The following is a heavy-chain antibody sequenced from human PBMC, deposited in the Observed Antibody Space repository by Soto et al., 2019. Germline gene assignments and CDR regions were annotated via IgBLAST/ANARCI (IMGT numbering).Heavy chain of an antibody. V-gene: IGHV1-18*01. CDR2: ISAYNGNT. CDR3: ARASVSANRNNWNWPWSAP. D-gene: IGHD1-7*01. Sequence: VASVKVSCKASGYTFTSYGISWVRQAPGQGLEWMGWISAYNGNTNYAQKLQGRVTMTTDTSTSTAYMELRSLRSDDTAVYYCARASVSANRNNWNWPWSAPGGQGTWVPVSS. J-gene: IGHJ5*02. CDR1: GYTFTSYG.